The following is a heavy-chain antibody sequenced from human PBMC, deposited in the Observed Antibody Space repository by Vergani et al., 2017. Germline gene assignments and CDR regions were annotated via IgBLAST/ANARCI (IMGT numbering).Heavy chain of an antibody. CDR3: ARGHDDGDYTDD. D-gene: IGHD1-1*01. CDR2: IYYSGST. V-gene: IGHV4-31*03. J-gene: IGHJ4*02. CDR1: GGSISSCGYY. Sequence: QVQLQESGPGLVKPSQTLSLTCTVSGGSISSCGYYWSWIRQHPGKGLEWIGYIYYSGSTYYNPSLKSRVTISVDRSKNQFSLKLSSVTAADTAVYYCARGHDDGDYTDDWGQGTLVSVVS.